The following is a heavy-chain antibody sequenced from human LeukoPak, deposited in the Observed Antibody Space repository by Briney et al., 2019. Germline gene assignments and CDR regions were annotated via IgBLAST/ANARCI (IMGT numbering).Heavy chain of an antibody. J-gene: IGHJ4*02. CDR3: ARDYPYYYDSSGPTGDFDY. Sequence: PSETLSLTCTVSGGYISSSSYYWGWIRQPPGKGLEWIGSIYYSGSTYYNPSLKSRVTISVDTSKNQFSLKLSSVTAADTAVYYCARDYPYYYDSSGPTGDFDYWGQGTLVTVSS. CDR2: IYYSGST. CDR1: GGYISSSSYY. V-gene: IGHV4-39*07. D-gene: IGHD3-22*01.